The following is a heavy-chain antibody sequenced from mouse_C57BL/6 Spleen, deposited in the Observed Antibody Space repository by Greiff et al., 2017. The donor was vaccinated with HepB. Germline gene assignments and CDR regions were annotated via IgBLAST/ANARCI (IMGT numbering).Heavy chain of an antibody. CDR2: IDPNSGGT. V-gene: IGHV1-72*01. CDR3: ARAGYYESYWYFDV. CDR1: GYTFTSYW. Sequence: QVQLKQPGAELVKPGASVKLSCKASGYTFTSYWMHWVKQRPGRGLEWIGRIDPNSGGTKYNEKFKSKATLTVDKPSSTAYMQLSSLTSEDSAVYYCARAGYYESYWYFDVWGTGTTVTVSS. D-gene: IGHD2-3*01. J-gene: IGHJ1*03.